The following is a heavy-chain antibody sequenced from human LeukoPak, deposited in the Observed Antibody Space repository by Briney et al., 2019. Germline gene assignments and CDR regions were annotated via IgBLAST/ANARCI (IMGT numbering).Heavy chain of an antibody. CDR3: ARARGVRGVITWFDP. Sequence: SETLSLTCAVYGGSFSGYYWSWIRQPPGKGLEWIGEINHSGSTNYNPSLKSRVTISVDTSKNQFSLKLSSVTAADTAVYYCARARGVRGVITWFDPWGQGTLVTVSS. V-gene: IGHV4-34*01. CDR1: GGSFSGYY. CDR2: INHSGST. D-gene: IGHD3-10*01. J-gene: IGHJ5*02.